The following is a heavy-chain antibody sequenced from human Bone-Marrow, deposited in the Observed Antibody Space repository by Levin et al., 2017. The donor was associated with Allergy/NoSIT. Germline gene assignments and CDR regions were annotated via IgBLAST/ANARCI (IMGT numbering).Heavy chain of an antibody. CDR2: IKQDGSNK. J-gene: IGHJ3*02. Sequence: GGSLRLSCAASGFTFSNYWMTWVRQAPGKGLEWVANIKQDGSNKNYVDSVKGRFTISRDNGKNSLYLQMNSLRVEDTAAYYCARDLAPTYSSAWYDAFDIWGQGTMVTVSS. D-gene: IGHD6-19*01. CDR1: GFTFSNYW. V-gene: IGHV3-7*01. CDR3: ARDLAPTYSSAWYDAFDI.